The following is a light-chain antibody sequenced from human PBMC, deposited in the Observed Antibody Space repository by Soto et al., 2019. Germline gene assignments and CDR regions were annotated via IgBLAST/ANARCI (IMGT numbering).Light chain of an antibody. CDR2: GES. J-gene: IGKJ2*01. Sequence: EIVMTQSPATLSVSPGERATLSCRASQSVSSNLAWYQQKPGQAPRLLIYGESTRATGIPARFSGSGSGTEFTLTISRLQSEDFAVYYCQQYNNWPHTFGQGTKLEIK. CDR3: QQYNNWPHT. CDR1: QSVSSN. V-gene: IGKV3-15*01.